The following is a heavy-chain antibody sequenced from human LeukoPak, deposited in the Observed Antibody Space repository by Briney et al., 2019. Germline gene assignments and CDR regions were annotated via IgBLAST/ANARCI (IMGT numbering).Heavy chain of an antibody. V-gene: IGHV1-18*01. CDR3: ARVGATIDTDGYNYGISRF. J-gene: IGHJ4*02. D-gene: IGHD5-24*01. CDR2: ISAYNGNT. CDR1: GYTFTSYG. Sequence: ASVKVSCKASGYTFTSYGISWVRQAPGQGLEWMEWISAYNGNTNYAQKLQGRVTMTTDTSTSTAYMELRSLRSDDTAVYYCARVGATIDTDGYNYGISRFWGQGTLVTVSS.